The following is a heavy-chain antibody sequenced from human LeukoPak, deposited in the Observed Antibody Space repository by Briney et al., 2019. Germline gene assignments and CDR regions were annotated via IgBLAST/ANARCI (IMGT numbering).Heavy chain of an antibody. D-gene: IGHD3-10*01. V-gene: IGHV3-30*04. CDR2: ISYDGSNK. J-gene: IGHJ4*02. CDR1: GFTFSSYA. CDR3: ARLGCYYGSGSYYQGGSYYFDY. Sequence: GGSLRLSCAASGFTFSSYAMHWVRQAPGKGLEWVAVISYDGSNKYYADSVKGRFTISRDNSKNTLYLQMNSLRAEDTAVYYCARLGCYYGSGSYYQGGSYYFDYWGQGTLVTVSS.